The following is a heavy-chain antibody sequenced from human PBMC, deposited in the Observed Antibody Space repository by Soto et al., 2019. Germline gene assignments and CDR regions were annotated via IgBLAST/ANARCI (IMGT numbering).Heavy chain of an antibody. J-gene: IGHJ4*02. D-gene: IGHD5-18*01. CDR1: GGSISSYY. Sequence: QVQLQESGPGLVKPSETLSLTCTVSGGSISSYYWSWIRQPPGKGLEWIGYIYYSGSTNYNPSLNSRVTISVDTSKNQFSLKLSSVTAADTAVYYCARENPDEVDTAMVGFDYWGQGTLVTVSS. CDR3: ARENPDEVDTAMVGFDY. V-gene: IGHV4-59*01. CDR2: IYYSGST.